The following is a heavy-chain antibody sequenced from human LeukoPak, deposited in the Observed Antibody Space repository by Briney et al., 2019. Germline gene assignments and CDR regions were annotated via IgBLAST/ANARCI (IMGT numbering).Heavy chain of an antibody. D-gene: IGHD6-13*01. CDR2: IYTSGST. J-gene: IGHJ4*02. V-gene: IGHV4-61*02. CDR1: GGSISSGSYY. CDR3: ARLGPAAGTSFDY. Sequence: RPSQTLSLTCTVSGGSISSGSYYWSWIRQPAGKGLEWIGRIYTSGSTNYNPSLKSRVTISVDTSKNQFSLKLSSVTAADTAVYYCARLGPAAGTSFDYWGQGTLVTVSS.